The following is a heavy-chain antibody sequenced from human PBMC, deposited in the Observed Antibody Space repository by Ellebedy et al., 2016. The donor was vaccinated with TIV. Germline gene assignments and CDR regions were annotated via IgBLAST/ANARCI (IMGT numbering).Heavy chain of an antibody. D-gene: IGHD3-3*01. Sequence: SETLSLXXTVSGDSINSGDYYWSWIRQPPGKGLEWIGYIYYTGTTYYNPSLKGRITISVDTSKNHFPLRLRSVTAADTALYFCARETDFWSDSSYFDSWGQGILVAVSS. CDR2: IYYTGTT. CDR1: GDSINSGDYY. CDR3: ARETDFWSDSSYFDS. J-gene: IGHJ4*02. V-gene: IGHV4-30-4*01.